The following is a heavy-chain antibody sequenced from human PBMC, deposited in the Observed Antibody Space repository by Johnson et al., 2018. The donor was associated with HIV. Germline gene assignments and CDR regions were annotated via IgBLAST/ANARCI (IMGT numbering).Heavy chain of an antibody. CDR2: IKQDGSEK. V-gene: IGHV3-7*03. CDR3: ARVTGGYYSSSFGNPFDI. J-gene: IGHJ3*02. CDR1: GFSFRNYW. Sequence: VQLVESGGGLVQPGGSLRLSCAASGFSFRNYWMSWVRKAPGKGLEWVANIKQDGSEKYYVDSVKGRFTISRDNAEDSLYLQMDSLRAEDTALYYCARVTGGYYSSSFGNPFDIWGRGTMVTVSS. D-gene: IGHD6-6*01.